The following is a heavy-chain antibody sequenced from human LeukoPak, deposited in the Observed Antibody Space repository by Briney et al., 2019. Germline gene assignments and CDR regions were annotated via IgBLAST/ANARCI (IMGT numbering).Heavy chain of an antibody. J-gene: IGHJ4*02. D-gene: IGHD3-22*01. Sequence: GGSLRLSCAASGFTFSSYAMSWVRQAPGKGLEWVSAISGSGGSTYYADPVKGRFTISRDNSKNTLYLQMNSLRAEDTAVYYCAKPDTYYYDSSGYYYWGQGTLVTVSS. CDR1: GFTFSSYA. CDR3: AKPDTYYYDSSGYYY. CDR2: ISGSGGST. V-gene: IGHV3-23*01.